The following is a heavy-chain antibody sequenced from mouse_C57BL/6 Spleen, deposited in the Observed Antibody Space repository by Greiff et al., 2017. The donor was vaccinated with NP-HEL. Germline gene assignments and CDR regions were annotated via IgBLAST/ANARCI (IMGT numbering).Heavy chain of an antibody. CDR2: IDPSDSYT. D-gene: IGHD2-1*01. V-gene: IGHV1-59*01. J-gene: IGHJ1*03. CDR3: ARRDYGNYGWYFDV. Sequence: VQLQQPGAELVRPGTSVKLSCKASGYTFTSYWMHWVKQRPGQGLEWIGVIDPSDSYTNYNQKFKGKATLTVDTSSSTAYMQLSSLTSEDSAVYYWARRDYGNYGWYFDVWGTGTTVTVSS. CDR1: GYTFTSYW.